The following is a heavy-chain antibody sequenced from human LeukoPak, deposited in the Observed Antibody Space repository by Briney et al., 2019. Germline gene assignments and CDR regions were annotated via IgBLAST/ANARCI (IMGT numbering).Heavy chain of an antibody. D-gene: IGHD3-16*02. J-gene: IGHJ4*02. CDR1: GGTFSSYA. CDR3: ARAASSYDYVWGSYRYYFDC. Sequence: GASVKVSCKASGGTFSSYAISWVRQAPGQGLEWMGGIIPIFGTANYAQKFQGRVTITADKSTSTAYMELSSLRSEDTAVYYCARAASSYDYVWGSYRYYFDCWGQGTLVTVSS. V-gene: IGHV1-69*06. CDR2: IIPIFGTA.